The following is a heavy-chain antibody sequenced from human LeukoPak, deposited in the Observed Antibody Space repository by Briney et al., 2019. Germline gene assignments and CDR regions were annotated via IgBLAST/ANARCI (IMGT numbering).Heavy chain of an antibody. V-gene: IGHV4-39*07. J-gene: IGHJ4*02. CDR3: ARDDGDYYFDY. CDR2: IYYSGST. D-gene: IGHD4-17*01. Sequence: PSETLSLTCTVSGGSISSSSYYWGWIRQPPGKGLEWIGSIYYSGSTNYNPSLKSRVTISVDTSKDQFSLKLSSATAADTAVYYCARDDGDYYFDYWGQGTLVTVSS. CDR1: GGSISSSSYY.